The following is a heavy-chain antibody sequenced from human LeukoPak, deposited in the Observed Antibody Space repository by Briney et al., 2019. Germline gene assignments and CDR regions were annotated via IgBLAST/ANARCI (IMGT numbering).Heavy chain of an antibody. V-gene: IGHV3-48*01. CDR3: ARPGITAFDI. D-gene: IGHD3-10*01. CDR2: ISSSGSIT. CDR1: GFTLSSHN. J-gene: IGHJ3*02. Sequence: GGSLRLSCVASGFTLSSHNINWVRQAPGKGLEWVSHISSSGSITYYGDSVKGRITISRDNAKNSVSLCMNSLRAEDSAVYYCARPGITAFDIWGQGTMVTVFS.